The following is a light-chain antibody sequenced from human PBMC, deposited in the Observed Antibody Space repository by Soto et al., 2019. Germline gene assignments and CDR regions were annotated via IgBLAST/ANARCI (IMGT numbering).Light chain of an antibody. CDR2: DAS. Sequence: DIQMTQSPSTLSAFVGDRVTITCRANESVSSWLAWYQQKVGKAPNLLIYDASSLESGVPSRFSCSGSVTEFALTISSLQPDDFATYYCQQYKSYPWTFGLGTKVE. CDR3: QQYKSYPWT. J-gene: IGKJ1*01. V-gene: IGKV1-5*01. CDR1: ESVSSW.